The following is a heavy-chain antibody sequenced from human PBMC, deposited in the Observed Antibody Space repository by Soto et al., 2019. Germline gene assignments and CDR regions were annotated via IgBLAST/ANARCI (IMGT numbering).Heavy chain of an antibody. CDR1: GGTFSSYA. CDR2: IIPIFGTA. CDR3: ARAGASGSHIGY. Sequence: QVQLVQSGAEVKKPGSSVKVSCKASGGTFSSYAISWVRQAPGQGLEWMGGIIPIFGTANDAQKFQGRVTITADESTSTASMELSSLRAEDTAVYYCARAGASGSHIGYWGQGTLVTVSS. J-gene: IGHJ4*02. V-gene: IGHV1-69*01. D-gene: IGHD3-22*01.